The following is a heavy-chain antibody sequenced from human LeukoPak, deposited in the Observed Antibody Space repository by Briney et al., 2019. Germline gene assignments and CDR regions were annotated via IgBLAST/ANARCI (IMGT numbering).Heavy chain of an antibody. CDR1: GVSISSTTHD. J-gene: IGHJ4*02. D-gene: IGHD1-26*01. V-gene: IGHV4-39*01. Sequence: SETLSLTCTVSGVSISSTTHDWGWVRQPPGKGLEWIGRIYYSGNTYYNPSLQSRVTISIDTSKNQFSLKLISVTAADTAVYYCARRERRGAGDFDYWGQGTLVTVSS. CDR3: ARRERRGAGDFDY. CDR2: IYYSGNT.